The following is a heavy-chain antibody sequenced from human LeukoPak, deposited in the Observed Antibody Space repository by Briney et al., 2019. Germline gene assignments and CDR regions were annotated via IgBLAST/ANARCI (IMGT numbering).Heavy chain of an antibody. J-gene: IGHJ4*02. CDR3: AKAYCTRNGCFAAF. D-gene: IGHD2-8*01. Sequence: GGSLRLSCAASGFTFSSYGMHWVRQAPGKGLDWVAVTWYDGSNEFYADSVKGRFAISRDNSKHTLYLQINRLRAEDTAIYYCAKAYCTRNGCFAAFWGQGTLVTVSS. CDR1: GFTFSSYG. CDR2: TWYDGSNE. V-gene: IGHV3-33*06.